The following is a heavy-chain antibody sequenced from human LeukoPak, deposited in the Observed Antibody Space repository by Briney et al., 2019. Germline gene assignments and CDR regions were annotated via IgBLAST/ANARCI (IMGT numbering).Heavy chain of an antibody. Sequence: GGSLRLSCAASGFTFSSYSMSWVRQAPGKGLEWVSYISSSSSTIYYADSVKGRFTISRDNAKNSLYLQMNSLRAEDTAVYYCARDPGYDILTGYSYGGFDYWGQGTLVTVSS. J-gene: IGHJ4*02. CDR3: ARDPGYDILTGYSYGGFDY. CDR1: GFTFSSYS. D-gene: IGHD3-9*01. V-gene: IGHV3-48*01. CDR2: ISSSSSTI.